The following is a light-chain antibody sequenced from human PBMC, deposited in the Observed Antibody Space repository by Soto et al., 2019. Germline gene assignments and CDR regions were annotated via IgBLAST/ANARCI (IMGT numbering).Light chain of an antibody. CDR1: HGIRND. CDR3: LQEYQYPRT. Sequence: AIQMTQSPSSLSAYVGDRVTITCRARHGIRNDLGCYQQKPGKAPKLLIYAASSLQSGVPSRFSGSGSGTDFTRAIRSLQPEYFGTYYCLQEYQYPRTFGGGTKLAIK. V-gene: IGKV1-6*01. CDR2: AAS. J-gene: IGKJ4*01.